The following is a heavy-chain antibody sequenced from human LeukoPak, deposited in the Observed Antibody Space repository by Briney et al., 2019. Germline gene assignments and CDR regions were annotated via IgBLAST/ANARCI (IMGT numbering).Heavy chain of an antibody. V-gene: IGHV3-23*01. J-gene: IGHJ4*02. CDR3: AKGRESYGDYSDY. CDR2: ISGSGGST. Sequence: GGSLRLSCAASGFTFSSYAMSWVRQAPGKGLEWVSAISGSGGSTYYADSVEGRFTISRDNSKNTLYLQMNSLRAEDTAVYYCAKGRESYGDYSDYWGQGTLVTVSS. CDR1: GFTFSSYA. D-gene: IGHD4-17*01.